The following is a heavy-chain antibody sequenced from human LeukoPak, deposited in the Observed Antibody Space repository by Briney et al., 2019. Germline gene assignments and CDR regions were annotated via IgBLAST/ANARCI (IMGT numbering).Heavy chain of an antibody. Sequence: PGGSLRLSCAASGFTVSSNYMSWVRQAPGKGLEWVSAISGSGGSTYYADSVKGRFTISRDNSKNTLYLQMNSLRAEGTAVYYCATVAAHWYWGQGTLVTVSS. D-gene: IGHD6-19*01. CDR2: ISGSGGST. J-gene: IGHJ4*02. CDR1: GFTVSSNY. CDR3: ATVAAHWY. V-gene: IGHV3-23*01.